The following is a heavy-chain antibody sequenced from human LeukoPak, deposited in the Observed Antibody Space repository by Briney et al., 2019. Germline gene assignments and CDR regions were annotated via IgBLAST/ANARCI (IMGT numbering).Heavy chain of an antibody. Sequence: LRLSCAASGFTFSSYAMSWIRQHPGKGLEWIGYIYYSGNTYYNPSLKSRVTISVDTSKNQFSLKLSSVTAADTAVYYCARDSGSYGSFDYWGQGTLVTVSS. V-gene: IGHV4-31*02. CDR3: ARDSGSYGSFDY. D-gene: IGHD5-18*01. J-gene: IGHJ4*02. CDR1: GFTFSSYA. CDR2: IYYSGNT.